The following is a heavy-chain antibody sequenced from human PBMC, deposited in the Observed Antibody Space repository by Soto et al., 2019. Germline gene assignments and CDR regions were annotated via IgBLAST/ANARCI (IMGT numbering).Heavy chain of an antibody. J-gene: IGHJ4*02. D-gene: IGHD2-15*01. CDR2: ISYYGSNK. CDR1: GFTFSSHA. V-gene: IGHV3-30-3*01. Sequence: WGSLRLSCAASGFTFSSHAMHWGRQAPGKGLEWVAVISYYGSNKYYADSVKGRFTISRDNSKNTLYLQMNSLRAEDTAVYYCARDRGCSGGSCYGVFDYWGQGT. CDR3: ARDRGCSGGSCYGVFDY.